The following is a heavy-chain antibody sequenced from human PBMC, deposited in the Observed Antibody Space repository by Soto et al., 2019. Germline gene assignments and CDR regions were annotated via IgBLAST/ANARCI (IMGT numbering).Heavy chain of an antibody. CDR3: ARDHGGGGNFVY. V-gene: IGHV4-30-4*01. D-gene: IGHD2-15*01. Sequence: PSETLSLTCTVSGGSISSGDYYLRWIRQPPGKGLEWIGYISSSGSTYYNPSLKSRVTISVDTSKMKLSLRLSSVTGADTSVEESARDHGGGGNFVYRGQGGLVTLTS. J-gene: IGHJ4*01. CDR1: GGSISSGDYY. CDR2: ISSSGST.